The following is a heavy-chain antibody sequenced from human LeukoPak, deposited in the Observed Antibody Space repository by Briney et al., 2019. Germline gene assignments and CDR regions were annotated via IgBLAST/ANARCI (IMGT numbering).Heavy chain of an antibody. D-gene: IGHD3-10*01. J-gene: IGHJ4*02. CDR1: GFTFSSYA. V-gene: IGHV3-23*01. Sequence: GGSLRLSCAASGFTFSSYAMSWVRQAPGKGLEWVSAISGSGGSTYYADSVKGRFTISRDNSKNTLYLQMSSLRAGDTAVYYCAKAGHYGSGSYYSDYWGRGTLVTVSP. CDR3: AKAGHYGSGSYYSDY. CDR2: ISGSGGST.